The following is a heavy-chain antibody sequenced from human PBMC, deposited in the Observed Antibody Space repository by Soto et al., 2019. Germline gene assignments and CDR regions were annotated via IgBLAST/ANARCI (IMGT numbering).Heavy chain of an antibody. Sequence: GESLKISCKGSGYSFTSYWIGWVRQMPGKGLEWMGIIYPGDSDTRYSPSFQGQVTISADKSISTAYLQWSSLKASDTAMYYCARYHSIAQTHNWFDPWGQGTLVTVSS. CDR3: ARYHSIAQTHNWFDP. V-gene: IGHV5-51*01. CDR2: IYPGDSDT. CDR1: GYSFTSYW. J-gene: IGHJ5*02. D-gene: IGHD2-21*01.